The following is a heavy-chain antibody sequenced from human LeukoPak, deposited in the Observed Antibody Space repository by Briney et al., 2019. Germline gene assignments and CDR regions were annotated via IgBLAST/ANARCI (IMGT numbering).Heavy chain of an antibody. CDR1: GFTFSSYA. CDR3: ARSLGLPRKREVDY. CDR2: ISYDGSNK. D-gene: IGHD1-7*01. V-gene: IGHV3-30*04. Sequence: QPGRFLRLSCAASGFTFSSYAMHWVRQAPGKGLEWVAVISYDGSNKYYADSVKGRFTISRDNSKNTLYLQMNSLRAEDTAVYYCARSLGLPRKREVDYWGQGTLVTVSS. J-gene: IGHJ4*02.